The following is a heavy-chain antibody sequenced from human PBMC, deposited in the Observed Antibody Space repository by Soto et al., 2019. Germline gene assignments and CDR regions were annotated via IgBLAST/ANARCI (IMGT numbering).Heavy chain of an antibody. CDR1: GFTFSSYG. CDR2: ISYDGSNK. V-gene: IGHV3-30*18. Sequence: QVQLVESGGGVVQPGRSLRLSCAASGFTFSSYGMHWVRQAPGKGLEWVAVISYDGSNKYYADSVKGRFTISRDNSKNTLYLQMNSLRAEDTAVYYCAKDLIAAAGTGNWFDPWGQGTLVTVS. CDR3: AKDLIAAAGTGNWFDP. D-gene: IGHD6-13*01. J-gene: IGHJ5*02.